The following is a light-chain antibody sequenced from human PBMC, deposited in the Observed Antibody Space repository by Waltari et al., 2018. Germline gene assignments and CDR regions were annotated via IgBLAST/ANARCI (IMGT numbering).Light chain of an antibody. J-gene: IGLJ2*01. CDR2: VVT. CDR1: TNDVGAYDL. CDR3: CSYAGGRTYVV. V-gene: IGLV2-23*02. Sequence: QSALTQPAPFPGPFGQSTTISCTGTTNDVGAYDLASWYQQHPGKAPRLIIYVVTELPSWVFNRFTGAKSGNTASLTISGLQAEDDADYHYCSYAGGRTYVVFGGVTKLTVL.